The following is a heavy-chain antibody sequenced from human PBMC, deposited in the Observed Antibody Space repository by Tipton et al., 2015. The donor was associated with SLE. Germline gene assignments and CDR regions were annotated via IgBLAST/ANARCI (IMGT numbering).Heavy chain of an antibody. J-gene: IGHJ4*02. CDR1: GGSISSGHY. V-gene: IGHV4-38-2*02. D-gene: IGHD4-17*01. CDR3: AREQPTDYVFDY. Sequence: TLSLTCTVSGGSISSGHYWGWIRQPPGKGLEWIGSFSHSGNTYYNPSLKSRVTISVDKSKNQFSLKLRSVTAADTAVYYCAREQPTDYVFDYWGQGTLVTVSS. CDR2: FSHSGNT.